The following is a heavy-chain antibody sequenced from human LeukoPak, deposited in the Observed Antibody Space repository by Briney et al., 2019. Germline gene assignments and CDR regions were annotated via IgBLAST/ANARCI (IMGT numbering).Heavy chain of an antibody. V-gene: IGHV4-59*08. J-gene: IGHJ4*02. D-gene: IGHD5-18*01. Sequence: SETLSLTCTVSRYSISSYFWSWIRQPPGKSLEWIGYICYRGNTNYNPSLKSRGTISVDTPKNQFSLKLSSVTAVDTPVYYCARHMRGYNYGYYDYWGQGTLVTVSS. CDR1: RYSISSYF. CDR3: ARHMRGYNYGYYDY. CDR2: ICYRGNT.